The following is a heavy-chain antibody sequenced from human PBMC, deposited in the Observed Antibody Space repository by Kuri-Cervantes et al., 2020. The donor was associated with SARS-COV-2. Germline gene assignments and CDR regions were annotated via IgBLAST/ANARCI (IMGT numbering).Heavy chain of an antibody. CDR3: AKDIIAAAGMTIDY. CDR2: ISWNSGGI. V-gene: IGHV3-9*01. D-gene: IGHD6-13*01. J-gene: IGHJ4*02. CDR1: GFTFDDYA. Sequence: GGSLRLSCAASGFTFDDYAMHWVRQAPGKGLEWVSGISWNSGGIGYADSVKGRFTISRDNAKNSLYLQMNSLSAEDTALYYCAKDIIAAAGMTIDYWGQGTLVTVSS.